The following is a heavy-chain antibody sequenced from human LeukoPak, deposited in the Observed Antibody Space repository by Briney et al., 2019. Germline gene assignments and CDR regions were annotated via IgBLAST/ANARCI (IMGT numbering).Heavy chain of an antibody. Sequence: GGSLRISCEVSGFNVSGHFMTWVRQAPGKGLEWVSAIDNDAVTDYTDSVQGRFTVSRDISKNTLYLQMHSLRTDDTAVNYCAREMGWLQCDSWGQGTLVSVSS. J-gene: IGHJ5*01. V-gene: IGHV3-53*01. CDR1: GFNVSGHF. D-gene: IGHD5-24*01. CDR3: AREMGWLQCDS. CDR2: IDNDAVT.